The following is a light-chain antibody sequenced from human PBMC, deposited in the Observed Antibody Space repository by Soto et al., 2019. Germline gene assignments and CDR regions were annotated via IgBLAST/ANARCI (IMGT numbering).Light chain of an antibody. CDR2: GAF. J-gene: IGKJ1*01. CDR1: QSVSSN. CDR3: QQYNNWPRT. V-gene: IGKV3-15*01. Sequence: EIVMTQSPATLSVSPGERATLSCRASQSVSSNLAGYQQKPGQAPRLLIYGAFTRATGIPVRFSGSGSGTEFTLTISSLQSEDFAVYYCQQYNNWPRTFGQGTKVEIK.